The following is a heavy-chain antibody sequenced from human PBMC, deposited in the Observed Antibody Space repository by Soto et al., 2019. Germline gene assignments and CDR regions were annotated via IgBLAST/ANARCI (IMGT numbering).Heavy chain of an antibody. CDR1: GGSISSYY. V-gene: IGHV4-59*12. CDR2: IYYSGST. CDR3: ARDSILSSSWSYYYYYYMDV. D-gene: IGHD6-13*01. Sequence: SETLSLTCTVSGGSISSYYWSWIRQPPGKGLEWIGYIYYSGSTNYNPSLKSRVTISVDTSKNQFSLKLSSVTAADTAVYYCARDSILSSSWSYYYYYYMDVWGKGTTVTVSS. J-gene: IGHJ6*03.